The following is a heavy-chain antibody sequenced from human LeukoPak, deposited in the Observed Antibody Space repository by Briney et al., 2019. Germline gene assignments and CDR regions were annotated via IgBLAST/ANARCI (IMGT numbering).Heavy chain of an antibody. D-gene: IGHD1-26*01. V-gene: IGHV4-39*01. CDR3: ARHSSGSYEAFDI. CDR1: GGSISSSSYY. J-gene: IGHJ3*02. CDR2: IYYSGST. Sequence: PSETLSLTCTVSGGSISSSSYYWGWIRQPPGKGLEWIGSIYYSGSTYYNPSLKSRVTISVDTSKNQFSLKLSSVTAADTAVYYCARHSSGSYEAFDIWGQGTMVTVSS.